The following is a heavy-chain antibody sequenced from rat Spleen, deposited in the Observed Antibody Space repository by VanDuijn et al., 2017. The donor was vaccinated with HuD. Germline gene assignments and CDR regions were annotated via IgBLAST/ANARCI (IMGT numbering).Heavy chain of an antibody. CDR3: AREAGIPFHYFDF. V-gene: IGHV5-17*01. D-gene: IGHD1-4*01. J-gene: IGHJ2*01. CDR2: IIYDGSRI. CDR1: GFTFSDYA. Sequence: EVQLVESGGGLVQPGRSLKLSCAASGFTFSDYAMAWVRQTPKKGLEWVASIIYDGSRINYRESVKGRFTISRDNAKSTLYLQMDSLRSEDTATYYCAREAGIPFHYFDFWGQGVMVTVSS.